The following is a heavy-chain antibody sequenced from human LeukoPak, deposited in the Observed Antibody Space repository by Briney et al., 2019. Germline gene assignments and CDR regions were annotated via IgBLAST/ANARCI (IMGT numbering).Heavy chain of an antibody. CDR2: IIPIFGTA. D-gene: IGHD3-10*01. J-gene: IGHJ4*02. Sequence: GSSVKVSCKASGGTFSSYAISWVRQAPGQGLEWMGGIIPIFGTANYAQKLQGRVTMTTDTSTSTAYMELRSLRSDDTAVYYCARQPAIYGSGTLFDYWGQGTLVTVSS. V-gene: IGHV1-69*05. CDR1: GGTFSSYA. CDR3: ARQPAIYGSGTLFDY.